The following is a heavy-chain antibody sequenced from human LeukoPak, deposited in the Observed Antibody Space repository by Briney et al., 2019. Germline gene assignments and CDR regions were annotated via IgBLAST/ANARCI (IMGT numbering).Heavy chain of an antibody. V-gene: IGHV4-34*01. D-gene: IGHD6-13*01. J-gene: IGHJ6*03. CDR2: INHSGST. Sequence: SETLSLTCAVYGGSFSGYYWSWIRQPPGKGLEWMGEINHSGSTNYNPSLKRGVTISVDTSKIQFSLKRSSVTAADTAVYYCARGSGIAAPAYYYYYLDVWGKGTTVTVSS. CDR1: GGSFSGYY. CDR3: ARGSGIAAPAYYYYYLDV.